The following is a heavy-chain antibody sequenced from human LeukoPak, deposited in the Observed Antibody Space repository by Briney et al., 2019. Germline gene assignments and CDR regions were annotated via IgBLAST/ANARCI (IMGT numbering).Heavy chain of an antibody. CDR3: ARGAIPAACPLVY. Sequence: QSGGSLRLSCAASGITVTSDYMSWVRQASGKGLEWVSVIYSGDNTYYADSVKGRFTISRDNSKNMVYLQMNSLRAEDTAVYYCARGAIPAACPLVYWGQGTLVTVSS. CDR1: GITVTSDY. J-gene: IGHJ4*02. D-gene: IGHD6-6*01. CDR2: IYSGDNT. V-gene: IGHV3-53*01.